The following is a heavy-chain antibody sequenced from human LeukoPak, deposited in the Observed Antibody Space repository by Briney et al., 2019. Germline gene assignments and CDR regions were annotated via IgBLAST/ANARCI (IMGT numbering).Heavy chain of an antibody. D-gene: IGHD1-1*01. Sequence: SVKVSCKASGGTFSSYAISWVRQAPGQGLEWMGGIIPIFGTANYAQKFQGRVTITADESTSTAYMELSSLRSEDTAVYYCARERHGYNWNDPGGLGGPDWFDPWGQGTLVTVSS. CDR1: GGTFSSYA. CDR2: IIPIFGTA. CDR3: ARERHGYNWNDPGGLGGPDWFDP. V-gene: IGHV1-69*13. J-gene: IGHJ5*02.